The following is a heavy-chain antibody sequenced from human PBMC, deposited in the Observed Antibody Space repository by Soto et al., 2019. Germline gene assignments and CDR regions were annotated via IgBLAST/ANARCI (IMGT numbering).Heavy chain of an antibody. Sequence: SVKVSCKASGGTFSSYAISWVRQAPGQGLEWMGGIIPIFGTANYARKFQGRVTITADESTSTAYMELSSLRSEDTAVYYCARSRDPSTAMEPYYYYGMDVWGQGTTVTVSS. D-gene: IGHD5-18*01. CDR3: ARSRDPSTAMEPYYYYGMDV. V-gene: IGHV1-69*13. CDR2: IIPIFGTA. CDR1: GGTFSSYA. J-gene: IGHJ6*02.